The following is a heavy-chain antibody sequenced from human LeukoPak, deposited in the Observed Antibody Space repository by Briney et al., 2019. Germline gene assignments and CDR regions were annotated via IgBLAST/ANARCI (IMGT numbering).Heavy chain of an antibody. V-gene: IGHV1-2*02. CDR2: INPNSGGT. J-gene: IGHJ6*03. CDR1: GYTFTSYG. D-gene: IGHD3-10*01. Sequence: GASVKVSCKASGYTFTSYGISWVRQAPGQGLEWMGWINPNSGGTNYAQKFQGRVTMTRDTSISTAYMELSRLRSDDTAVYYCATQGYGSGSYYNYYYMDVWGKGTTVTVSS. CDR3: ATQGYGSGSYYNYYYMDV.